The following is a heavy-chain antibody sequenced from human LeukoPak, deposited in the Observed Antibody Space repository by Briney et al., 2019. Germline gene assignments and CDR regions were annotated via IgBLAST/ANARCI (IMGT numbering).Heavy chain of an antibody. D-gene: IGHD4-23*01. J-gene: IGHJ3*02. CDR1: GGSFSGYY. CDR2: INHSGST. V-gene: IGHV4-34*01. CDR3: ARRGYGGTPEGDDAFDI. Sequence: SETLSLTCAVYGGSFSGYYWSWIRQPPGKGLEWIGEINHSGSTNYNPSLKSRVTISADTSKNQFSLKLSSVTAADTAVYYCARRGYGGTPEGDDAFDIWGQGTMVTVSS.